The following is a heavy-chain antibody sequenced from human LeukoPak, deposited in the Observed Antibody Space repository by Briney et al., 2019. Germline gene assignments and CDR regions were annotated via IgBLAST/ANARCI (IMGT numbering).Heavy chain of an antibody. V-gene: IGHV3-30-3*01. CDR1: GFTFSSYA. D-gene: IGHD6-25*01. Sequence: GGSLRLSCAASGFTFSSYAMHWVRQAPGKGLEWVAVISYDGSNKYYADSVKGRFTISRDNSKNTLYLQMNSLRAEDTAVYYCARLYSSGWISFFNYWGQGTLVTVSS. J-gene: IGHJ4*02. CDR2: ISYDGSNK. CDR3: ARLYSSGWISFFNY.